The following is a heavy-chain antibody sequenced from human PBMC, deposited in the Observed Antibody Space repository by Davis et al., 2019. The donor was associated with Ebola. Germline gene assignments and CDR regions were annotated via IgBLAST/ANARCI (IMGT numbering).Heavy chain of an antibody. CDR3: ARGAHIVVVTAAEYFQH. V-gene: IGHV1-18*04. CDR1: GYTFTNYG. Sequence: ASVKVSCKASGYTFTNYGITWVRQAPGQGLEWMGWISAYNGNTNYAQKLQGRVTITADKSTSTAYMELSSLRSEDTAVYYCARGAHIVVVTAAEYFQHWGQGTLVTVSS. D-gene: IGHD2-21*02. CDR2: ISAYNGNT. J-gene: IGHJ1*01.